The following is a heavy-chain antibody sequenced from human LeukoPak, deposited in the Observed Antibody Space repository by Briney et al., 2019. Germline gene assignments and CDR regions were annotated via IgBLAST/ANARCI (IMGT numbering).Heavy chain of an antibody. J-gene: IGHJ4*02. CDR3: ARVDYTSSWYRDY. Sequence: PGGSLRHSCAASGFTFSRYALHWVRQAPGKGLEWVAVISYDGNKKYYADSVKGRFTISRDNSESTLYLQMHSPLREGTALYYCARVDYTSSWYRDYGGQGTLVTVSS. V-gene: IGHV3-30-3*01. D-gene: IGHD6-13*01. CDR2: ISYDGNKK. CDR1: GFTFSRYA.